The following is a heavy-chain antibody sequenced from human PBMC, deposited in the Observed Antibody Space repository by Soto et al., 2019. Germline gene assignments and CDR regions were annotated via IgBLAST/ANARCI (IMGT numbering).Heavy chain of an antibody. CDR3: ARDSLRDYYGMDV. CDR2: ISSSSSTI. J-gene: IGHJ6*02. CDR1: GFTFSSYS. D-gene: IGHD4-17*01. Sequence: PGGSLRLSCAASGFTFSSYSMNWVRQAPGKGLEWVSYISSSSSTIYYADSVKGRFTISRDNAKNSLYLQMNSLRAEDTAVYYCARDSLRDYYGMDVWGQGTTVTVSS. V-gene: IGHV3-48*01.